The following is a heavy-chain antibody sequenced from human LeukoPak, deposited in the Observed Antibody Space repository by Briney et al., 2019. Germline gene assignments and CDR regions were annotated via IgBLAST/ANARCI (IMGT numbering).Heavy chain of an antibody. V-gene: IGHV3-30*02. CDR1: GFTFSSYG. D-gene: IGHD2-15*01. CDR3: AKCGGSCYVPFDY. CDR2: IRYDGSKK. J-gene: IGHJ4*02. Sequence: GGSLRLSCAASGFTFSSYGMHWVRQGPGKGLEWVSFIRYDGSKKYYADSVKGRFTISRDNSKNTLYLQMNSLRAEDTAVYYCAKCGGSCYVPFDYWGQGTLVTVSS.